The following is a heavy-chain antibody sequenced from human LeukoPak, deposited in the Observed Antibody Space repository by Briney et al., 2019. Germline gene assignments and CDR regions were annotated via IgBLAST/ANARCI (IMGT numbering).Heavy chain of an antibody. CDR2: TRNKAESYKT. Sequence: PGGSLRLSCAASGFSFSNHCINWVGQTPGKGLEWVGRTRNKAESYKTEYAASVQGRFTISRDDSKKSLFLHMNSLKTEDTAVYYCARESSIFEVVTRSYMDVWGKGTTVTVSS. CDR1: GFSFSNHC. D-gene: IGHD3-3*01. J-gene: IGHJ6*03. CDR3: ARESSIFEVVTRSYMDV. V-gene: IGHV3-72*01.